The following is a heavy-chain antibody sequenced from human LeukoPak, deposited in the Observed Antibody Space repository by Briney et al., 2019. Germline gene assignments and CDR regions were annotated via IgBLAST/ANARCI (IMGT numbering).Heavy chain of an antibody. CDR1: GGSFSGYY. Sequence: SETLSLTCAVYGGSFSGYYWSWIRQPPGKGLEWIGEINHSGSTNYNPSLKSRVTISVDTSKNQFSLKLTSVTAADTAVYYCANNDIGDYRAWGQGILVAVSP. CDR2: INHSGST. CDR3: ANNDIGDYRA. J-gene: IGHJ5*02. D-gene: IGHD4-17*01. V-gene: IGHV4-34*01.